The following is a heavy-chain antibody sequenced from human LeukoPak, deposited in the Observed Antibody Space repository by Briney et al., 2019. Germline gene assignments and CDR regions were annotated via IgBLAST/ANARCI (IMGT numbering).Heavy chain of an antibody. CDR3: ARGPYYGMDV. V-gene: IGHV4-34*01. Sequence: GSLRLSCAASGFTFSSYAMSWVRQPPGKGLEWIGEINHSGSTNYNPSLKSRVTISVDTSKNQFSLKLSSVTAADTAVYYCARGPYYGMDVWGQGTTVTVSS. CDR2: INHSGST. CDR1: GFTFSSYA. J-gene: IGHJ6*02.